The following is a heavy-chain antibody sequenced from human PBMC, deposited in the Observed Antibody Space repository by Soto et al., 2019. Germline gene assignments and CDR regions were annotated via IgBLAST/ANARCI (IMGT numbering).Heavy chain of an antibody. D-gene: IGHD5-12*01. J-gene: IGHJ4*02. CDR2: MYHSGST. V-gene: IGHV4-30-4*01. Sequence: SETLSLTCTVSGGSISTVDYWWSWIRQSPDMGLEWIGYMYHSGSTYYNPSLKSRVTISIDTSKNQFSLKLSSVTAADTAVYYCARTVQVEMATITPHFDYWGQGTLVTVSS. CDR1: GGSISTVDYW. CDR3: ARTVQVEMATITPHFDY.